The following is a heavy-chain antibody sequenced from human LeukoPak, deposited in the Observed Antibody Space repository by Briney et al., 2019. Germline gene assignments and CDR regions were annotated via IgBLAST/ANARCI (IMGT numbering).Heavy chain of an antibody. V-gene: IGHV4-39*02. D-gene: IGHD2-21*02. CDR3: AREGGVTATSDAFDI. Sequence: PSETLSLTCTVSGGSISSSSYYWGWIRQPPGKGLEWIGSIYYSGSTYYNPSLKSRVTISVDTSKNQFSLKLSSVTAADTAVYYCAREGGVTATSDAFDIWGQGTMVTVSS. CDR1: GGSISSSSYY. CDR2: IYYSGST. J-gene: IGHJ3*02.